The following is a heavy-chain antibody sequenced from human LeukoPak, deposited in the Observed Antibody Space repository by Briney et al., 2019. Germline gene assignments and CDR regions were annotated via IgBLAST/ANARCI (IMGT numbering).Heavy chain of an antibody. V-gene: IGHV5-51*01. CDR3: ARGRGSGWYSHWFDP. Sequence: GESLQISCKGSGYSFTSYWIGWVRQVPGKGLEWMGIIYPGDSDTRYSPSFQGQVTISADKSISTSYLQWSSLKASDTAMYYCARGRGSGWYSHWFDPWGQGTLVTVSS. D-gene: IGHD6-19*01. CDR2: IYPGDSDT. J-gene: IGHJ5*02. CDR1: GYSFTSYW.